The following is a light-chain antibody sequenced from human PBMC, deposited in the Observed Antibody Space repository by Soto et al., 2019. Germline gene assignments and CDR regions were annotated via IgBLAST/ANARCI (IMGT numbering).Light chain of an antibody. CDR1: SSNIGAGYD. CDR3: QSYDSSLSVSV. J-gene: IGLJ3*02. CDR2: DNN. V-gene: IGLV1-40*01. Sequence: QSVLTQPPSVSGAPGQRVTISCTGASSNIGAGYDVHWYQQLPGTAPKLLISDNNNRPSGVPGRFSGSKSGISASLAITGLQAEDEADYYCQSYDSSLSVSVFGGGTKLTVL.